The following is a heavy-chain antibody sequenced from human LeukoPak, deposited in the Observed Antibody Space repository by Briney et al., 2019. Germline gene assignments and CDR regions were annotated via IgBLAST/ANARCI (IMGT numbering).Heavy chain of an antibody. V-gene: IGHV3-30*02. J-gene: IGHJ4*02. CDR2: IRYDGSNK. CDR1: GYTLTELS. Sequence: SCKVSGYTLTELSMHWVRQAPGKGLEWVAFIRYDGSNKYYADSVKGRFTISRDNSKNTLYLQMNSLRAEDTAVYYCAKDLGYGDYNPSYWGQGTLVTVSS. D-gene: IGHD4-17*01. CDR3: AKDLGYGDYNPSY.